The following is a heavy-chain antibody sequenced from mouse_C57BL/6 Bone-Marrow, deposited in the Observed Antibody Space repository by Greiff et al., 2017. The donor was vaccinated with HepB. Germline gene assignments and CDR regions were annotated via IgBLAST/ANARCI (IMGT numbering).Heavy chain of an antibody. CDR2: IYPGSGST. CDR3: ARWGGDY. V-gene: IGHV1-55*01. Sequence: QVHVKQPGAELVKPGASVKMSCKASGYTFTSYWITWVKQRPGQGLEWIGDIYPGSGSTNYNEKFKSKATLTVDTSSSTAYMQLSSLTSEDSAVYYCARWGGDYWGQGTSVTVSS. CDR1: GYTFTSYW. J-gene: IGHJ4*01. D-gene: IGHD1-1*02.